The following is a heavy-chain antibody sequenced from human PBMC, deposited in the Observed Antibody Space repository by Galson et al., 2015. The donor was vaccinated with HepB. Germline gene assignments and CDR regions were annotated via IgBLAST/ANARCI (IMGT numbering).Heavy chain of an antibody. CDR1: GFTFSGSA. CDR2: IRSKANSYAT. V-gene: IGHV3-73*01. D-gene: IGHD6-13*01. Sequence: SLRLSCAASGFTFSGSAMHWVRQASGKGLEWVGRIRSKANSYATAYAASVKGRFTISRDDSKNTAYLQMNSLKTEDTAVYYCTRIAAAGLDWGQGTLVTVSS. CDR3: TRIAAAGLD. J-gene: IGHJ4*02.